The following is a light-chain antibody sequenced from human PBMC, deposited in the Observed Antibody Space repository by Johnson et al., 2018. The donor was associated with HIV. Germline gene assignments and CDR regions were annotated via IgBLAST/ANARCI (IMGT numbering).Light chain of an antibody. CDR3: GTWDNSLNVYV. CDR2: DNN. J-gene: IGLJ1*01. Sequence: QVVLTQPPSVSAAPGQKVTISCSGSSSNIGNNYVSWYQQLPGTAPKLLIYDNNKRPSGIPDRFSGSKSGTSATLGITGLQTGDEADYYCGTWDNSLNVYVFGTGTKVTVL. V-gene: IGLV1-51*01. CDR1: SSNIGNNY.